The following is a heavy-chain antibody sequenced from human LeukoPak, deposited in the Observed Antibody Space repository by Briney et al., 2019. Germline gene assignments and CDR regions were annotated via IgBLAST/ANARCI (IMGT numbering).Heavy chain of an antibody. J-gene: IGHJ6*03. CDR2: IYYSGSI. CDR1: GGSINSNAYY. V-gene: IGHV4-39*07. CDR3: ARASVTYYYYYYMDV. Sequence: SETLSLTCTVSGGSINSNAYYWGWIRQPPGKGLEWIGSIYYSGSIYYNPALKSRVTISLDTSKTQFSLKLSSVTAADTAVYYCARASVTYYYYYYMDVWGKGTTVTVSS. D-gene: IGHD4-11*01.